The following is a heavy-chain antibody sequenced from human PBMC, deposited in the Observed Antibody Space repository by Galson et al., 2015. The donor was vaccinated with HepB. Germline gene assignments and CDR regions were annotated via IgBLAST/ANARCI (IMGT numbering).Heavy chain of an antibody. V-gene: IGHV1-3*01. CDR2: INAGNGNT. Sequence: QSGAEVKKPGASVKVSCKASGYTFTSYAMHWVRQAPGQRLEWMGWINAGNGNTKYSQKFQGRVTITRDTSASTAYMELSSLRSEDTAVYYCAREGGQYYYDSRESKAGGGDAFDIWGQGTMVTVSS. D-gene: IGHD3-22*01. CDR3: AREGGQYYYDSRESKAGGGDAFDI. J-gene: IGHJ3*02. CDR1: GYTFTSYA.